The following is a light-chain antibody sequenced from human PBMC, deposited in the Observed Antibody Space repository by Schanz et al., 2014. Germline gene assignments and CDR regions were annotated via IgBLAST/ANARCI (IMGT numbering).Light chain of an antibody. J-gene: IGKJ1*01. CDR3: QHYGYSPWT. CDR1: KSVSSNY. CDR2: GAS. V-gene: IGKV3-20*01. Sequence: EIVLTQSPGTLCLSPGERATLSCRASKSVSSNYLAWFQQKPGQAPRLLIYGASSRATGIPDRFSGSGSGTDFTLTISRLEPADFAVYYCQHYGYSPWTFGQGTKVEIK.